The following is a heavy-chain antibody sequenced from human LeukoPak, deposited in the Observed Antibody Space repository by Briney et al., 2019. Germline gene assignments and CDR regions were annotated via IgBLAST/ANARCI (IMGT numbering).Heavy chain of an antibody. CDR1: GFTFSNHA. Sequence: GGSLRLSCTPSGFTFSNHAMSWVRQAPGKGLEWVSGISGNGAGTYYGDSVKGRFTISRDNSKNTLYLQMNSLRAEDTAVYYCARGPPLFDPWGQGTLVTVSS. V-gene: IGHV3-23*02. CDR2: ISGNGAGT. CDR3: ARGPPLFDP. J-gene: IGHJ5*02.